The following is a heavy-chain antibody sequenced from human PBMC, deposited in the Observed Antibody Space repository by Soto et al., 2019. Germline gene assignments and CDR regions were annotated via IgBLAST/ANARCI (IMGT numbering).Heavy chain of an antibody. CDR3: ARQMWEYHFDY. D-gene: IGHD1-26*01. V-gene: IGHV4-39*01. Sequence: LSLTCTVSGGSISSSSYYWGWIRQPPGKGLEWIGSIYYSGSTYYNPSLKSRVTISVDTSKNQFSLKLSSVTAADTAVYYCARQMWEYHFDYWGQGTLVTVSS. CDR1: GGSISSSSYY. CDR2: IYYSGST. J-gene: IGHJ4*02.